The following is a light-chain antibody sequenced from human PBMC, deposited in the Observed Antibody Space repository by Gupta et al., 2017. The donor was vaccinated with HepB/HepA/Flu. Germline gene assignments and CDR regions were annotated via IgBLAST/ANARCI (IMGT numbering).Light chain of an antibody. CDR1: SSDVGTYNR. CDR3: SSHTSTKTWV. Sequence: QSALTQPPSVSGSPGPSVAISCTGTSSDVGTYNRVSWYQQSPGTTPKLLIYEVTKRPSGVPDRFSGSKSGNTAFLTISGLQAEDESDYYCSSHTSTKTWVFGGGTKVTVL. CDR2: EVT. J-gene: IGLJ3*02. V-gene: IGLV2-18*02.